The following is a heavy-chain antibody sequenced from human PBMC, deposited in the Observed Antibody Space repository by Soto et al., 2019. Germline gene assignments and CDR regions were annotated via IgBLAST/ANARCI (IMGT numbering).Heavy chain of an antibody. CDR3: ARARYDFWSGYYMNY. Sequence: GGSLRLSCAASGFTFSNYWMSWVRQAPGKGLEWVANIKQDGSEKYYVDSVKGRFTISRENAKNTLYLQMNSLRAEDTAVYYCARARYDFWSGYYMNYWGQGTLVTVSS. CDR2: IKQDGSEK. CDR1: GFTFSNYW. J-gene: IGHJ4*02. D-gene: IGHD3-3*01. V-gene: IGHV3-7*01.